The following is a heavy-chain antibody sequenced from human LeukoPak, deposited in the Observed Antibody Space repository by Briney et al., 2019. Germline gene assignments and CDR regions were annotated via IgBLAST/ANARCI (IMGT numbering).Heavy chain of an antibody. CDR3: VTSSRYDQLGYYFDY. V-gene: IGHV1-69*04. Sequence: ASVKVSCKASGGTFNSYAISWVRQAPGQGLEWMGRIIPVLGIADNAQKFQGRVTITADKSTSTVYMELSSLRSEDTAVYCCVTSSRYDQLGYYFDYWGQGTLVTVSS. CDR2: IIPVLGIA. CDR1: GGTFNSYA. D-gene: IGHD5-12*01. J-gene: IGHJ4*02.